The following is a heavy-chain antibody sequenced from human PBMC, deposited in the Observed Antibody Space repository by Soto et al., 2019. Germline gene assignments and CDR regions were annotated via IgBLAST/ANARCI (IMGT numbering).Heavy chain of an antibody. D-gene: IGHD1-26*01. CDR3: ASLLGSVTTFDN. V-gene: IGHV3-9*01. J-gene: IGHJ4*02. Sequence: GGSLRLSCAASGFIFGDYAMHWVRQAPGEGLGWVSSISWDRRTIHYVDSVKGRFTISRDNAVNSVDLQMNNLRVEDTAIFYCASLLGSVTTFDNWGQGTLVTVS. CDR1: GFIFGDYA. CDR2: ISWDRRTI.